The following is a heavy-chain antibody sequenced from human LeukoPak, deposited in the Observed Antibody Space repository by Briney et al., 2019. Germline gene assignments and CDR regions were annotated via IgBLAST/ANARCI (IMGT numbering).Heavy chain of an antibody. V-gene: IGHV1-69*04. CDR1: GGTFSSYA. J-gene: IGHJ4*02. Sequence: ASVKVSCKASGGTFSSYAISWVRQAPGQGLEWMGRIIPILGIANYAQKFQGRVTTTADKSTSTAYMELSSLRSEDTAVYYCAKDYDSSGYYGYWGQGTLVTVSS. CDR3: AKDYDSSGYYGY. D-gene: IGHD3-22*01. CDR2: IIPILGIA.